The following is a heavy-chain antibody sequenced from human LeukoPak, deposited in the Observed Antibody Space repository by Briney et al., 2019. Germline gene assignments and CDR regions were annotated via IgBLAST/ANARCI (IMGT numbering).Heavy chain of an antibody. CDR2: LYYSGST. J-gene: IGHJ3*02. Sequence: SETLSLTCTVSGGPINISNYYWGWIRQPPGKGLEWIGSLYYSGSTYYNTSLKSRVTISVETSINQFSLKLSSVTAADTAVYYCARLGQQLSDDAFDIWGQGTMVTVFS. CDR3: ARLGQQLSDDAFDI. V-gene: IGHV4-39*01. CDR1: GGPINISNYY. D-gene: IGHD6-13*01.